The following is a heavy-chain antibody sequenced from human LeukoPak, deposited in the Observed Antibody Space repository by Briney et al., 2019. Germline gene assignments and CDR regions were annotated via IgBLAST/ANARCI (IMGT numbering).Heavy chain of an antibody. D-gene: IGHD3-22*01. CDR3: AKDPYYDSSGYYGGDFDY. CDR1: GFTFDDYA. Sequence: PGGSLRLSYAASGFTFDDYAMHWVCQAPGKGLEWVSLISGDGGSTYYADSVKGRFTISRDNSKNSLYLQMNSLRTEDTALYYCAKDPYYDSSGYYGGDFDYWGQGTLVTVSS. V-gene: IGHV3-43*02. J-gene: IGHJ4*02. CDR2: ISGDGGST.